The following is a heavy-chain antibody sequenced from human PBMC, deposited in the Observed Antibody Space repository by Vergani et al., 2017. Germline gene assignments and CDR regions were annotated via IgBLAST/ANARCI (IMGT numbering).Heavy chain of an antibody. CDR1: GFTFNQYG. D-gene: IGHD2-2*01. J-gene: IGHJ6*02. CDR3: ARDADCVPSCHDGMDV. Sequence: QVQLVESGGGVVQPGRSLRLSCAASGFTFNQYGMHWVRQAPGKGLEWVAVTWYDGNNKQYADSVKGRFTISRDNSKSTMYLQMNSLRDEDTGVYYCARDADCVPSCHDGMDVWGHGTAVTVS. CDR2: TWYDGNNK. V-gene: IGHV3-33*01.